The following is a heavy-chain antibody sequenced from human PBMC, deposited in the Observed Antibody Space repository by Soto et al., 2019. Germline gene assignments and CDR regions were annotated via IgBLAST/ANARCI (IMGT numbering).Heavy chain of an antibody. V-gene: IGHV4-31*03. Sequence: SETLSLTCTFSGGSISSGGYYWSWFRQHQGKGLEWIGYIYYSGDTYYIPSLKSRLTISVDTSKNQFPLKLTSVTAADTAVYYCAREEGAVTSGGYYYYYGVDVWGQGTTVTVS. CDR3: AREEGAVTSGGYYYYYGVDV. D-gene: IGHD4-4*01. CDR1: GGSISSGGYY. J-gene: IGHJ6*02. CDR2: IYYSGDT.